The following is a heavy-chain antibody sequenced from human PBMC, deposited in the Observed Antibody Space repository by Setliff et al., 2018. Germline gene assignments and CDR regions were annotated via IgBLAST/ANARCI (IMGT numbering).Heavy chain of an antibody. V-gene: IGHV4-34*01. CDR3: ARGQLVLRGTTLYYTDL. Sequence: SETLSLTCDIYGGSLRNHKWSWIRQSPGKGLEWIGEISYLGSTNYNPSLKSRVVISTDTSNNRFSLLLRSVTAADTAVYYCARGQLVLRGTTLYYTDLWDKGASVTVSS. D-gene: IGHD5-12*01. J-gene: IGHJ6*03. CDR2: ISYLGST. CDR1: GGSLRNHK.